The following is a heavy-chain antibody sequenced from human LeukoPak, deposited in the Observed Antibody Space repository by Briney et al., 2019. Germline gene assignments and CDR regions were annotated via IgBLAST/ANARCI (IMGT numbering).Heavy chain of an antibody. CDR3: ARVRRITMVRGVKSKGPNWLDP. D-gene: IGHD3-10*01. Sequence: SETLSLTCAVYGGSFSGYYWSWIRQPPGKGLEWIGEINHSGSTNYNPSLKSRVTISVDTSKNQFSLKLSSVTAADTAVYYCARVRRITMVRGVKSKGPNWLDPWGQGTLVTVSS. V-gene: IGHV4-34*01. CDR1: GGSFSGYY. CDR2: INHSGST. J-gene: IGHJ5*02.